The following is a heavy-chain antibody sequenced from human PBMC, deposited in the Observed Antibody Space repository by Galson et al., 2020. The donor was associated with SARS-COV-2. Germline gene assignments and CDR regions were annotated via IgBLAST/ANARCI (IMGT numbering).Heavy chain of an antibody. D-gene: IGHD3-10*01. Sequence: SVKVSCKASGGNLNDHAINWVRQAPGQGLEWMGGIIPVFRTAKNAQKFQHRVTITTDESSSTAYMELSGLRSEDTAMYYCARGILGEGGNDAFDTWGQGTMVTVSS. V-gene: IGHV1-69*05. CDR3: ARGILGEGGNDAFDT. J-gene: IGHJ3*02. CDR2: IIPVFRTA. CDR1: GGNLNDHA.